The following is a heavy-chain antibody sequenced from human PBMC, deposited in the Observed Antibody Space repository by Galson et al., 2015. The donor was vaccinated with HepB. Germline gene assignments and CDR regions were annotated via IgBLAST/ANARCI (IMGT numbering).Heavy chain of an antibody. CDR2: IYYSGST. D-gene: IGHD3-22*01. J-gene: IGHJ4*02. Sequence: WVRQPPGKGLEWIGSIYYSGSTYYNPSLKSRVTISVDTSKNQFSLKLSSVTAADTAVYYCARETTMIVVALDYWGQGTLVTVSS. V-gene: IGHV4-39*02. CDR3: ARETTMIVVALDY.